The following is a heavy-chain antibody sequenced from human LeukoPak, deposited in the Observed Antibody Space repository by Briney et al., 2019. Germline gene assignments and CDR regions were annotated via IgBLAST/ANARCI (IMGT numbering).Heavy chain of an antibody. CDR3: ARDYPRSSGSYYYFDY. CDR2: IIPIFGTA. CDR1: GGTFSSYA. D-gene: IGHD1-26*01. V-gene: IGHV1-69*05. Sequence: GASVKVSCKASGGTFSSYAISWVRQAPGQGLEWMGGIIPIFGTANYAQKFQGRVTITTDESTSTAYMELSSLRSEDTAVYYCARDYPRSSGSYYYFDYWGQGTLVTVSS. J-gene: IGHJ4*02.